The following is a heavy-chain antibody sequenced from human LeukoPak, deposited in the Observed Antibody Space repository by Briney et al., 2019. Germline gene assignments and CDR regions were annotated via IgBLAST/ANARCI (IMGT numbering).Heavy chain of an antibody. Sequence: GESLKISCKGSGYIFTNYWIGWVRQMPGKGLEWMGLVYPGDSDTRYSPSFQGQVTISADRSISTAYLQWSSLKASDTAMYYCARQTPGHYGMDVWGQGTAVTVSS. V-gene: IGHV5-51*01. CDR2: VYPGDSDT. CDR3: ARQTPGHYGMDV. CDR1: GYIFTNYW. J-gene: IGHJ6*02.